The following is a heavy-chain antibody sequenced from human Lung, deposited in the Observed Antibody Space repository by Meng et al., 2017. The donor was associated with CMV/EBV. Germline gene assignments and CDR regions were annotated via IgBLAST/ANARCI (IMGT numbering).Heavy chain of an antibody. D-gene: IGHD6-13*01. CDR3: AKAGYSSSWYVFDY. Sequence: ESXKISXAASGFTFSSYVMTWVRQAPGKGLEWVSGIGPSGGNTYYADSVKGRFTISRDNSRNTLYLQMNGLRAEDTAVYYYAKAGYSSSWYVFDYWGQGTLVXVSS. V-gene: IGHV3-23*01. CDR1: GFTFSSYV. J-gene: IGHJ4*02. CDR2: IGPSGGNT.